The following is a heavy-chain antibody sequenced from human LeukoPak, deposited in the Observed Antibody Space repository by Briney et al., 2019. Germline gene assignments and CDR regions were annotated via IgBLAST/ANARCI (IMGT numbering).Heavy chain of an antibody. CDR3: ARVPRFSGDYVGAYYYYGMDV. J-gene: IGHJ6*02. D-gene: IGHD4-17*01. Sequence: SETLSLTCTVSGGSISSYYWSRIRQPPGKGLEWIGYIYYSGSTNYNPSLKSRVTISVDTSKNQFSLKLSSVTAADTAVYYCARVPRFSGDYVGAYYYYGMDVWGQGTTVTVSS. CDR2: IYYSGST. V-gene: IGHV4-59*01. CDR1: GGSISSYY.